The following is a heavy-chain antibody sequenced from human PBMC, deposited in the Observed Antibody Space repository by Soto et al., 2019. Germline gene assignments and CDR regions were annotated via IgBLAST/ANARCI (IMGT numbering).Heavy chain of an antibody. D-gene: IGHD5-12*01. Sequence: TLSLTCTVSGGSISSYFWSWIRQPPGKGLEYIGYIYYSGTTNYNPSLSSRVTTSVDTSKNQFSLKLTSITAADTAVYYCARASTNTISYFDSRGQGILVTSPQ. CDR1: GGSISSYF. J-gene: IGHJ4*01. CDR3: ARASTNTISYFDS. CDR2: IYYSGTT. V-gene: IGHV4-59*01.